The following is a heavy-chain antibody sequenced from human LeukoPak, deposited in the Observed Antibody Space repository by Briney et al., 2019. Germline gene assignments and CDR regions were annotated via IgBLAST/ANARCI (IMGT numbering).Heavy chain of an antibody. CDR2: INPNSGGT. V-gene: IGHV1-2*02. CDR1: GYTFTGYY. Sequence: ASVKASCKASGYTFTGYYMRWVRQAPGQGLEWMGWINPNSGGTNYAQKFQGRVTMTRDTSISTAYMELSRLRSDDTAVYYCARVARDTYYYDSSGDTTDYWGQGTLVTVSS. D-gene: IGHD3-22*01. J-gene: IGHJ4*02. CDR3: ARVARDTYYYDSSGDTTDY.